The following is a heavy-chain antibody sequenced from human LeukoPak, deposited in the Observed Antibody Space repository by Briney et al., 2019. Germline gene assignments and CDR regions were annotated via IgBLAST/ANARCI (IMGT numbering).Heavy chain of an antibody. J-gene: IGHJ4*02. CDR3: ARETRYYGSKKYYNSFDY. CDR1: GFTFISYW. D-gene: IGHD3-10*01. Sequence: GWSLSLSCAASGFTFISYWMSWVRQARGKGLEWVANIKQDESEKYYVDSVEGRFTISRDNAKNSLYLQMNSLRAEDTAVYYCARETRYYGSKKYYNSFDYWGQGTLVTVSS. CDR2: IKQDESEK. V-gene: IGHV3-7*01.